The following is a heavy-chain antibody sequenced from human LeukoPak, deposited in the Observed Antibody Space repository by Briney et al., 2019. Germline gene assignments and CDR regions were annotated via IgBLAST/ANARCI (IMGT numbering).Heavy chain of an antibody. J-gene: IGHJ4*02. D-gene: IGHD3-22*01. Sequence: GGSLRLSCAASGFTFSSYSMNWVRQAPGKGLEWVSYISSSGSTRYYADSVKGRFTISRDNAKNLLYLQMNSLRDEDTAPYYCARDDYDSSGYYYYWGQGTLVTVSS. CDR1: GFTFSSYS. CDR3: ARDDYDSSGYYYY. V-gene: IGHV3-48*02. CDR2: ISSSGSTR.